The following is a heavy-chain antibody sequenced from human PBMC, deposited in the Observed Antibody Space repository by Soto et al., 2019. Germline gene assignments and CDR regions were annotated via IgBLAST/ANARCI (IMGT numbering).Heavy chain of an antibody. V-gene: IGHV3-48*01. CDR1: GFTFSSYS. J-gene: IGHJ3*02. D-gene: IGHD3-3*01. CDR3: ARDSGPPSYDFWDTGYAFDI. CDR2: ISSSSSTI. Sequence: GGSLRLSCAASGFTFSSYSMNWVRQAPGKGLEWVSYISSSSSTIYYADSVKGRFTISRDNAKNSLYLQMNSLRAEDTAVYYCARDSGPPSYDFWDTGYAFDIWGQGTMVTVSS.